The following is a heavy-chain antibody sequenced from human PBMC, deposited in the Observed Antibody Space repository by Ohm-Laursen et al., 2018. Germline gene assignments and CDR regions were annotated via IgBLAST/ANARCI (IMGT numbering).Heavy chain of an antibody. CDR1: GFTFGVYA. Sequence: SLRLSCAASGFTFGVYAISWIRQAPGKGLEWVSYISSSGSTIYYADSVKGRFTISRDNAKNSLYLQMNSLRAEDTAVYYCARDPSRYSGSYPYYFDYWGQGTLVTVSS. CDR2: ISSSGSTI. J-gene: IGHJ4*02. D-gene: IGHD1-26*01. V-gene: IGHV3-11*01. CDR3: ARDPSRYSGSYPYYFDY.